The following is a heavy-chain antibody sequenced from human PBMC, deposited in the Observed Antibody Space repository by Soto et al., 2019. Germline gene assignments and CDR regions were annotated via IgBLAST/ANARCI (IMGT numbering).Heavy chain of an antibody. CDR1: GYTFTGYY. CDR2: INPNSGGT. D-gene: IGHD6-6*01. V-gene: IGHV1-2*02. CDR3: ARAEGIAARLSYFFYGMDD. Sequence: ASVKVTCKASGYTFTGYYMHWVRQAPGQGLEWMGWINPNSGGTNYAQKLQGRVTMTRDTSISTAYMELSRLRSDDTAVYYCARAEGIAARLSYFFYGMDDWGELTTVPVS. J-gene: IGHJ6*02.